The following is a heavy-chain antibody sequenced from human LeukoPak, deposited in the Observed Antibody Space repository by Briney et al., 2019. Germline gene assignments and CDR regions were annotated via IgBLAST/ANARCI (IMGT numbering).Heavy chain of an antibody. CDR1: GFTFSSYG. D-gene: IGHD3-10*01. CDR3: AKDLHYGSADY. Sequence: QSGGSLRLSCAASGFTFSSYGMHWVRQDPGKGLVWVSHINNDGSITNYADSVKGRFTISRDNAKNTLYLQMNSLRAEDTAVYYCAKDLHYGSADYWGQGTLVTVSS. CDR2: INNDGSIT. J-gene: IGHJ4*02. V-gene: IGHV3-74*01.